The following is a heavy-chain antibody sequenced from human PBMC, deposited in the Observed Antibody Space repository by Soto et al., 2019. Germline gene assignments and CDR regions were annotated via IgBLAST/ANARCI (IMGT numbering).Heavy chain of an antibody. CDR3: ARGTPDTEYCSGGSCYYMDV. CDR2: INHSGST. CDR1: GGSFSGYY. J-gene: IGHJ6*03. Sequence: SLTCTVYGGSFSGYYWSWIRQPPGKGLEWIGEINHSGSTNYNPSLKSRVTISVDTSKNQFSLKLSSVTAADTAVYYCARGTPDTEYCSGGSCYYMDVWGKGTTVTVSS. V-gene: IGHV4-34*01. D-gene: IGHD2-15*01.